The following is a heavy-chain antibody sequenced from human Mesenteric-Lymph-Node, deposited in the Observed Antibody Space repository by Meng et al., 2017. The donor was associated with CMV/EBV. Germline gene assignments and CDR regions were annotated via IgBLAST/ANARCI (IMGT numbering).Heavy chain of an antibody. CDR3: ARGSVLRFFKKMDV. D-gene: IGHD3-3*01. Sequence: SETLSLTCTVSGYSISSGYYWGWIRQPPGKGLEWIGSIYHSGSSGSTYYNPSLKSRVTISLDTSKNQFSLKLSSVTAADTAVYYCARGSVLRFFKKMDVWGQGTTVTVSS. V-gene: IGHV4-38-2*02. CDR2: IYHSGSSGST. CDR1: GYSISSGYY. J-gene: IGHJ6*02.